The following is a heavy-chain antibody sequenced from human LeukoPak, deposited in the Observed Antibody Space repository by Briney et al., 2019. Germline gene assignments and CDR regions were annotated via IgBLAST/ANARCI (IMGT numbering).Heavy chain of an antibody. CDR1: GGSISSSSYY. J-gene: IGHJ5*02. CDR3: ARHQGIVATPRGWFDP. D-gene: IGHD5-12*01. CDR2: IYDSGST. Sequence: PSEPLSLTCTVSGGSISSSSYYWGRIRQPPGKGLEWIGSIYDSGSTYYNPSLKSRVTISVDTSKNQFSLKLSSVTAADTAVYYCARHQGIVATPRGWFDPWGQGTLVTVSS. V-gene: IGHV4-39*01.